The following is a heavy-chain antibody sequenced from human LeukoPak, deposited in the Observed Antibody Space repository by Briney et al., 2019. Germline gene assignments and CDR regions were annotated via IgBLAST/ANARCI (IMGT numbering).Heavy chain of an antibody. J-gene: IGHJ3*02. CDR1: GFTFSSYG. CDR3: AKDQGYSYGYSDAFDI. V-gene: IGHV3-30*02. Sequence: LSCAASGFTFSSYGMHWVRQAPGKGLEWVAFIRYDGSNKYYADSVKGRFTISRDNSKNMLYLQMNSLRAEDTAVYYCAKDQGYSYGYSDAFDIWGQGTMVTVSS. CDR2: IRYDGSNK. D-gene: IGHD5-18*01.